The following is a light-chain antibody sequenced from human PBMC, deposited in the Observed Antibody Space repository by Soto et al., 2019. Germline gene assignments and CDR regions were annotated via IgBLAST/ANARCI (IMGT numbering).Light chain of an antibody. V-gene: IGKV3-20*01. CDR1: QSVSSSY. Sequence: EIVLTQSPGTLSLSPGERATLSCRASQSVSSSYLAWYQQKPGQAPRLLIYGASSRATGIPDRFSGSGSGKDFTLTIRRLEPEDIAVYYCQQYGSSPLTFGGGTKVEIK. J-gene: IGKJ4*01. CDR2: GAS. CDR3: QQYGSSPLT.